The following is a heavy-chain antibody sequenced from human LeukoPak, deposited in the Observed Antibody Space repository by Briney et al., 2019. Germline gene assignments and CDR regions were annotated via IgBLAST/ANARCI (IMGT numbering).Heavy chain of an antibody. Sequence: SETLSLTCTVSGYSISSGYYWGWIRQPPGKGLEWIGSIYHSGSTYYNPSLKSRVTISVDTSKNQFSLKLSSLTAADTAVYYCARARRYYDYAWGSYRYYYFDYWGQGTLVTVSS. CDR2: IYHSGST. V-gene: IGHV4-38-2*02. CDR3: ARARRYYDYAWGSYRYYYFDY. CDR1: GYSISSGYY. D-gene: IGHD3-16*02. J-gene: IGHJ4*02.